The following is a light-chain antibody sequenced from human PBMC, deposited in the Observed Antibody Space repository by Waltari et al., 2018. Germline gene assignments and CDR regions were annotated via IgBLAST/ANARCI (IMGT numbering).Light chain of an antibody. CDR3: QQYYSSPWT. J-gene: IGKJ1*01. Sequence: EIVLTPSPGTLSWSPGERATLPCRASEFVGNDYLAWYQQKPGQAPRLLIYDASRRATGTPDRFSGSGSGTDFSLTISRLGPEDFAVYYCQQYYSSPWTFGQGTKVDI. V-gene: IGKV3-20*01. CDR1: EFVGNDY. CDR2: DAS.